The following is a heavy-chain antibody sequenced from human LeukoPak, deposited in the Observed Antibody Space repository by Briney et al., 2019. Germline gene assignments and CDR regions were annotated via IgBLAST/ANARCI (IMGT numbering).Heavy chain of an antibody. Sequence: GGSLRLSCAASGFTFRTDWMTWVRQAPGKGLEWLANIKPDGSEQYYVDSVKGRFTISRDNAKNSLYLQMNNLRAEDTAVYYCARRSAAKDAFDIWGQGTMVTVSS. CDR2: IKPDGSEQ. CDR1: GFTFRTDW. D-gene: IGHD6-25*01. V-gene: IGHV3-7*01. CDR3: ARRSAAKDAFDI. J-gene: IGHJ3*02.